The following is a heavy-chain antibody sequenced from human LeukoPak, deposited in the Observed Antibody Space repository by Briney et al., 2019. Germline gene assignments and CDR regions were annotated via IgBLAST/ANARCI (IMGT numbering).Heavy chain of an antibody. V-gene: IGHV1-69*13. CDR3: ARDVFSGSYEIFNY. CDR2: IISLFDTA. CDR1: GGTFSNYA. Sequence: SVKVSCQASGGTFSNYAINWVRQAPKHGLEWMGGIISLFDTANCAQKFQGRVTITADGCTSTAYMELSSLRSDDTAVYYCARDVFSGSYEIFNYWGQGTLVTVSS. D-gene: IGHD1-26*01. J-gene: IGHJ4*02.